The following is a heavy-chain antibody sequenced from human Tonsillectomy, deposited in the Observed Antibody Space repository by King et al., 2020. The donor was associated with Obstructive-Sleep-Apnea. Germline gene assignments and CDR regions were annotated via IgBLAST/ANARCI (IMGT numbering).Heavy chain of an antibody. CDR3: ARDQKQWLVPTRGGYFDL. Sequence: QLQESGPGLVKPSETLSLTCTVSGGSISSYYCSWIRQPPGKGLEWIGYIYYSGSTNYNSSLKSRVTISVDTSKNQFSLKLSSVTAADTAVYYCARDQKQWLVPTRGGYFDLWGRGTLVTVSS. V-gene: IGHV4-59*01. D-gene: IGHD6-19*01. CDR1: GGSISSYY. J-gene: IGHJ2*01. CDR2: IYYSGST.